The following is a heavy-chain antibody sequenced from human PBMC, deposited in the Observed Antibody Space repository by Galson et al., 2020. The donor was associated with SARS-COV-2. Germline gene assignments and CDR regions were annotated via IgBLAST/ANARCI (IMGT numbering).Heavy chain of an antibody. D-gene: IGHD3-9*01. CDR2: ISSSSNNI. CDR1: GFTFSGYW. CDR3: ARDLPLRLDRRKFDY. V-gene: IGHV3-21*01. J-gene: IGHJ4*02. Sequence: GGSLRLSCAASGFTFSGYWMTWVRQAPGKGLDWVASISSSSNNIYYADSVKGRFTISRDNAKNSLYLQMNSLRAEDTAVYYCARDLPLRLDRRKFDYWGQGTLVTVSS.